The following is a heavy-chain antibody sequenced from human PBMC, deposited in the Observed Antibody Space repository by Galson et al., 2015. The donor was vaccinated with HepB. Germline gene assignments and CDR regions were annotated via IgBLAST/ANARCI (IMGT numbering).Heavy chain of an antibody. CDR2: IIPILGVA. Sequence: SVKVSCKASGGTFSSYTFSWVRQAPGQGLEWMGRIIPILGVADYAQKFQGRVTMTADKSTSTAYMELSGLRSEDTAMFFCATECGGEDLWSGYGDVRGFYFYGMDVWGQGTTVTVSS. J-gene: IGHJ6*02. CDR3: ATECGGEDLWSGYGDVRGFYFYGMDV. CDR1: GGTFSSYT. D-gene: IGHD3-3*01. V-gene: IGHV1-69*04.